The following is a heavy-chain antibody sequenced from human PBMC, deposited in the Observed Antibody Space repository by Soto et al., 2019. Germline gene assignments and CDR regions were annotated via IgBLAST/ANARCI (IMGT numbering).Heavy chain of an antibody. CDR2: IRYDGSNK. V-gene: IGHV3-30*02. J-gene: IGHJ6*02. CDR3: ARDRTYYGSSSKGMDF. D-gene: IGHD3-10*01. CDR1: GFTFSSYG. Sequence: VGSLRLSCVAAGFTFSSYGMHWVRQAPGKGLEWLAIIRYDGSNKYYGDSVKGRFTISRDNSKNTLYLEMNSLRAEDTAVYYCARDRTYYGSSSKGMDFWGQGTTVTVSS.